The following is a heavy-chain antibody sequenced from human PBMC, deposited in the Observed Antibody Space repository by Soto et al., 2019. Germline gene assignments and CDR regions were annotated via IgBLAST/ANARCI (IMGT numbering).Heavy chain of an antibody. Sequence: LSLTCAVYGGSFSGHYWSGIRQPPVKGLEWIGEINESGSTKYTPSLKSRVTTSLDTSKNQFSLKLSSVTAADTAVYYCARSRRGFGSSWYDWFDPWGQGTLVTVSS. J-gene: IGHJ5*02. V-gene: IGHV4-34*01. CDR2: INESGST. CDR3: ARSRRGFGSSWYDWFDP. D-gene: IGHD6-13*01. CDR1: GGSFSGHY.